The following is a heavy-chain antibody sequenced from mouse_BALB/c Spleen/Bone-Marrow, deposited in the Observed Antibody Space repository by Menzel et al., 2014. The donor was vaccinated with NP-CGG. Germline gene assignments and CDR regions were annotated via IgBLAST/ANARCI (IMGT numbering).Heavy chain of an antibody. CDR1: GYTFTSYW. D-gene: IGHD2-2*01. J-gene: IGHJ2*01. CDR2: IDPSTGRT. CDR3: ARINGYDY. V-gene: IGHV1S81*02. Sequence: QVQLKQSGAELVKPGASVKLSCKASGYTFTSYWMHWVEQRPGQGLEWIGEIDPSTGRTDYNKKFKSQATLTVDKSSSPAYMHLSSLTSEDSAVYYCARINGYDYWGQGTTLTVSS.